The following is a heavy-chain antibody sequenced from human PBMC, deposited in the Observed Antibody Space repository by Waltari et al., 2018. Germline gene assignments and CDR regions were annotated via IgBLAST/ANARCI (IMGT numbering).Heavy chain of an antibody. J-gene: IGHJ3*02. CDR3: AKGGGIRDAFDI. V-gene: IGHV3-9*01. D-gene: IGHD1-26*01. CDR1: GFTFANYA. Sequence: EMQLVESGGGLVQPGRSLRLSCEASGFTFANYAMHRVRQDPGKGLEWVSGITWNSANIGYADSVQGRFTISRDNAKYSLYLQLNSLRAEDTALYYCAKGGGIRDAFDIWGQGTMVTVSS. CDR2: ITWNSANI.